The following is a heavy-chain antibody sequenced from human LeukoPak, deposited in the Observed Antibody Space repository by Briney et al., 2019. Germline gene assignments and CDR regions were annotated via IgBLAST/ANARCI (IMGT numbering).Heavy chain of an antibody. CDR3: ARNNMVATRYDY. V-gene: IGHV4-34*01. CDR2: INHSGST. D-gene: IGHD5-12*01. Sequence: SETLSLTCAVYGGSFSGYYWSWIRQPPGKGLEWIGEINHSGSTNYNPSLKSRVTTSVDTSKNQFSLKLSSVTAADTAVYYCARNNMVATRYDYWGQGTLVTVSS. J-gene: IGHJ4*02. CDR1: GGSFSGYY.